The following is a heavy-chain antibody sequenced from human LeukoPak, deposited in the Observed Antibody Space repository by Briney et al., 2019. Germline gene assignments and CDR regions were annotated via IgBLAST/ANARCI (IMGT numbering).Heavy chain of an antibody. CDR1: GFTFSSYG. CDR3: TREGRHRFDP. V-gene: IGHV3-49*04. CDR2: IRSKAYGGTT. Sequence: GGSLRLSCAASGFTFSSYGMSWVRQAPGKGLEWVGFIRSKAYGGTTEYAASVKGRFTISRDDSKSIAYLQMNSLKTEDTAVYYCTREGRHRFDPWGQGTLVTVSS. J-gene: IGHJ5*02.